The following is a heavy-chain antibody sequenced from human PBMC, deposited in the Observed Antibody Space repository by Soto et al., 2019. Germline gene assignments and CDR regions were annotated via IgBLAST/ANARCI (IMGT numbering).Heavy chain of an antibody. CDR3: ARNYAGLGY. CDR1: GFTFSTYG. J-gene: IGHJ4*02. D-gene: IGHD1-7*01. Sequence: GGSLRLSCAASGFTFSTYGMLWVRQAPGKGLVWVSYINNDGSYTTYADSVKGRFTISRDNAENTLYLQMNSLRAEDTAVYYCARNYAGLGYWGQGTLVTVSS. CDR2: INNDGSYT. V-gene: IGHV3-74*03.